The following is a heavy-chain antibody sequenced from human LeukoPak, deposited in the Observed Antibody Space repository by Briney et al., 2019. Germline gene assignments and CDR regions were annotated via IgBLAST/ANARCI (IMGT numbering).Heavy chain of an antibody. CDR3: AHRDYDFWSGYRPFDP. CDR2: IYWDDDK. CDR1: GFSLSTSGVG. D-gene: IGHD3-3*01. V-gene: IGHV2-5*02. Sequence: ASGPTLVNPTQTLTLTCTFSGFSLSTSGVGVGWIRQPPGKALEWPALIYWDDDKRYSPSLKSRLTITKDTSKNQVVLTMTNMDPVDTATYYCAHRDYDFWSGYRPFDPWGQGTLVTVSS. J-gene: IGHJ5*02.